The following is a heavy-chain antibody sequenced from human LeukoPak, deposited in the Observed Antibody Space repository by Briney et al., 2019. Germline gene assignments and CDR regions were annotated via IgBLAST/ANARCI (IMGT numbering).Heavy chain of an antibody. V-gene: IGHV3-23*01. CDR2: ISGSGGST. D-gene: IGHD3-22*01. Sequence: PGGSLRLSCAASGFTFSDYSFNWVRQAPGKGLEWVSAISGSGGSTYYADSVKGRFTISRDNSKNTLYLQMNSLRAEDTAVYHCAKIYYDSSGSSYWGQGTLVTVSS. J-gene: IGHJ4*02. CDR3: AKIYYDSSGSSY. CDR1: GFTFSDYS.